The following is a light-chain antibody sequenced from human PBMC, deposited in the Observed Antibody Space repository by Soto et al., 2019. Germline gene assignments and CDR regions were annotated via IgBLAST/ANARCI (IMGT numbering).Light chain of an antibody. V-gene: IGLV1-40*01. CDR1: SSNIGAGYD. Sequence: QSVLTQPPSVSGAPGQRVTISGTGSSSNIGAGYDVHWYQQLPGTDPKLLIYGNSNRPSGVTDRFSGSKSGTSASLAITGRQAEDESDYYCQSYDSSLSGYVVFGGGTQLTVL. J-gene: IGLJ2*01. CDR2: GNS. CDR3: QSYDSSLSGYVV.